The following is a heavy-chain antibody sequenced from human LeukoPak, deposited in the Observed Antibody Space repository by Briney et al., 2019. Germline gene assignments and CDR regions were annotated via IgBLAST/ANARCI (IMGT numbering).Heavy chain of an antibody. CDR3: ARGRGGPPFDY. CDR1: GFSFRGYG. J-gene: IGHJ4*02. V-gene: IGHV3-64*02. CDR2: ISADGGTT. Sequence: GGSLRLSCAASGFSFRGYGMHWVRQAPGKGLEYVSAISADGGTTYYADSVKDRFIISRDNAKNTLYLQMGSLRNEDMAVYCCARGRGGPPFDYWGQGTLVIVSS.